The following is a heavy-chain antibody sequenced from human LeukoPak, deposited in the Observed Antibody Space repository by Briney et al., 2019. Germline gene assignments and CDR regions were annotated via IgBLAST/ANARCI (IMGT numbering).Heavy chain of an antibody. Sequence: SETLSLTCTVSGGSISSGSYYWSWIRQPAGKGLEWIGRIYTSGGTNYNPSLKSRVTISVDTSKNQFSLKLSSVTAADTAVYYCARALGGYPANFDYWGQGTLVTVSS. V-gene: IGHV4-61*02. D-gene: IGHD1-26*01. CDR1: GGSISSGSYY. CDR3: ARALGGYPANFDY. CDR2: IYTSGGT. J-gene: IGHJ4*02.